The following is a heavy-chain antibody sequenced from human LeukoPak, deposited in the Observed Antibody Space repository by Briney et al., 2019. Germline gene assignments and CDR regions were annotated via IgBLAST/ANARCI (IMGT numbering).Heavy chain of an antibody. Sequence: PSETLSLTCTVSGGSISSYYWSWIRQPPGKGLEWIGYIYYSGSTNYNPSLKSRVTISVDTSKNQFSLKLSSVTAADTAVYYCARGSVETGYYYGMDVWGQGTTVTVSS. CDR3: ARGSVETGYYYGMDV. V-gene: IGHV4-59*01. J-gene: IGHJ6*02. D-gene: IGHD4-23*01. CDR1: GGSISSYY. CDR2: IYYSGST.